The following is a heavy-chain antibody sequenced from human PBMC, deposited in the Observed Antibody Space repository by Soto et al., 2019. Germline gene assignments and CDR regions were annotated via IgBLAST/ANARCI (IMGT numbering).Heavy chain of an antibody. CDR1: GVPFSSYA. D-gene: IGHD5-12*01. J-gene: IGHJ4*02. Sequence: LRLACAATGVPFSSYAMHWVPQAPGKGLEWVGFIWYDGSNTFYAESVKGRFTISRDNSKNTVYLQINALRAEDTAVYYCARDFSMVIVAPVYWGQGILVTV. V-gene: IGHV3-33*01. CDR3: ARDFSMVIVAPVY. CDR2: IWYDGSNT.